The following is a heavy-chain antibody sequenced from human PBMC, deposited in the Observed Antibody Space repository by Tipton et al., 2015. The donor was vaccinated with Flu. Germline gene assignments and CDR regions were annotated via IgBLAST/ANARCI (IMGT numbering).Heavy chain of an antibody. V-gene: IGHV4-34*01. J-gene: IGHJ4*02. CDR3: ARGSVAGNSY. D-gene: IGHD6-19*01. CDR1: GGSFSGYY. CDR2: INHSGST. Sequence: TLSLTCAVYGGSFSGYYWSWIRQPPGKGLEWIGEINHSGSTNYNPSLKSRVTISVDTSKNQFSLKLSSVTAADTAVYYCARGSVAGNSYWGQGTLVTVSS.